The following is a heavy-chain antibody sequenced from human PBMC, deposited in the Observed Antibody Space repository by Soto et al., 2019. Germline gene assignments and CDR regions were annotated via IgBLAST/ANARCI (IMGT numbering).Heavy chain of an antibody. V-gene: IGHV6-1*01. Sequence: SQTLSFTCATSGDSGSSIISAWNWIRRSASRGLEWLGRTYYGAKWSNGYAVSVKSRITINPDTSKNQFSLQLNSVTPEDTAVYYCAREEANWFDPWGQGTLVTVS. CDR1: GDSGSSIISA. CDR3: AREEANWFDP. J-gene: IGHJ5*02. CDR2: TYYGAKWSN.